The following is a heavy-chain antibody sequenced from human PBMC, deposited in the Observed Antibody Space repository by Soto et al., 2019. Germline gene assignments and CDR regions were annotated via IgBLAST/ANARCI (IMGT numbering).Heavy chain of an antibody. CDR2: IKYDGSEK. Sequence: LRLSCAASGFAFNNYWMSWVRQAPGKGPEWVASIKYDGSEKYYVDSVKGRFTVSRDNAKNSLSMHLNSLRADDTAVYYCVRDVGPITIFGEALSGYFDSWGQGTLVTVSS. D-gene: IGHD3-3*01. CDR1: GFAFNNYW. J-gene: IGHJ4*02. CDR3: VRDVGPITIFGEALSGYFDS. V-gene: IGHV3-7*03.